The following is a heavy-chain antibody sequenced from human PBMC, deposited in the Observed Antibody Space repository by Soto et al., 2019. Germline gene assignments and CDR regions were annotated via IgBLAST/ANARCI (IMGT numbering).Heavy chain of an antibody. Sequence: SVKVSCKASGGTFSSYAISWVRQAPGQGLEWMGGIIPIFGTANYAQKFQGRVTITADESTSTAYMELSSLRSEDTAVYYCASGEQQLDYYYYYGMDVWGQGTTVTVSS. CDR2: IIPIFGTA. CDR3: ASGEQQLDYYYYYGMDV. J-gene: IGHJ6*02. V-gene: IGHV1-69*13. D-gene: IGHD6-13*01. CDR1: GGTFSSYA.